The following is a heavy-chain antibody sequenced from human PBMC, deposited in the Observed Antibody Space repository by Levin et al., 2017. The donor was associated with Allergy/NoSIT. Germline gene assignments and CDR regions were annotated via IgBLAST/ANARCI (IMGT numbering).Heavy chain of an antibody. V-gene: IGHV4-39*07. CDR1: GGSISSSSYY. D-gene: IGHD2-21*02. CDR3: AQRFNCGGDCYLDY. CDR2: IYYSGST. J-gene: IGHJ4*02. Sequence: PSETLSLTCTVSGGSISSSSYYWGWIRQPPGKGLEWIGSIYYSGSTYYNPSLKSRVTISVDTSKNQFSLKLSSVTAADTAVYYCAQRFNCGGDCYLDYWGQGTLVTVSS.